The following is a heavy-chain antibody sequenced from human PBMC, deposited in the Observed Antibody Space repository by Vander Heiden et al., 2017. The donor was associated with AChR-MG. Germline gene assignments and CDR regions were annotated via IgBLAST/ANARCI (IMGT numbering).Heavy chain of an antibody. CDR1: GFPFTRPA. CDR2: ILYDGNNK. Sequence: QVQLVESGGGVVQPGRSRRLSCAASGFPFTRPAIHWARQAPGKGLEWVAVILYDGNNKYYADSVQGRFSISRDNSKNTLYLQMNSLRIEDTAMYYCARDFGNRDWSFDFWGRGTLVTVSS. J-gene: IGHJ2*01. V-gene: IGHV3-30-3*01. D-gene: IGHD3-3*01. CDR3: ARDFGNRDWSFDF.